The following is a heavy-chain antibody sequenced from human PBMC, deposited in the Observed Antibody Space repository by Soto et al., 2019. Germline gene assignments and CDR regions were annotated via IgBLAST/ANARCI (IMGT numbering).Heavy chain of an antibody. CDR3: ARDTYGSGAGY. CDR1: GYTFASYG. J-gene: IGHJ4*02. Sequence: QVQLVQSGAEVKKPGASVKVSCKASGYTFASYGISWVRQAPGQGLAWMGWISAYNGNTNYAAKLQGRVTMTTDTSTSTAYMELRSLRADDTAVHYWARDTYGSGAGYWGQGTLVTVSS. V-gene: IGHV1-18*01. CDR2: ISAYNGNT. D-gene: IGHD3-10*01.